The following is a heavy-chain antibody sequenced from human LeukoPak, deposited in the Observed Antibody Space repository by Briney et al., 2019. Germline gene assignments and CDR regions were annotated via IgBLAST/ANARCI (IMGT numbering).Heavy chain of an antibody. CDR2: ISAYNGNT. CDR1: GYTFTSYG. Sequence: ASVKVSCKASGYTFTSYGISRVRQAPGQGLEWMGWISAYNGNTNYAQKLQGRVTMTTDTSTSTAYMELRSLRSDDTAVYYCARVRSYSSGWSLGFYWGQGTLVTVSS. CDR3: ARVRSYSSGWSLGFY. V-gene: IGHV1-18*01. D-gene: IGHD6-19*01. J-gene: IGHJ4*02.